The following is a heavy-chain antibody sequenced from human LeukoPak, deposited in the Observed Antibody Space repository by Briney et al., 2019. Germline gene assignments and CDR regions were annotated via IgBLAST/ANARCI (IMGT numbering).Heavy chain of an antibody. V-gene: IGHV3-23*01. CDR3: AAQWELSRWFDP. J-gene: IGHJ5*02. CDR2: ISGSGGST. CDR1: GFTFSSYV. D-gene: IGHD1-26*01. Sequence: GGSLRLSCAASGFTFSSYVMSWVRQAPGKGLEWVSAISGSGGSTYYADSVKGRFTISRDNSKNTLYLQMNSLRAEDTAVYYCAAQWELSRWFDPWGQGTLVTVSS.